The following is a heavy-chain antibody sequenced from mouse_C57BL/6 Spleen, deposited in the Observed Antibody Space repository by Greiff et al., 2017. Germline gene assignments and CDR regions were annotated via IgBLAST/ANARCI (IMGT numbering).Heavy chain of an antibody. J-gene: IGHJ4*01. D-gene: IGHD1-1*01. V-gene: IGHV1-54*01. CDR2: INPGSGGT. CDR1: GYAFPNYL. CDR3: ARGGSTVVEAMDY. Sequence: QMQLKESGAELVRPGTSVKVSCKASGYAFPNYLIEWVKQRPGQGLEWIGVINPGSGGTNYNEKFKGKATLTADKSSSTAYMQLSSLTSEDSAVYFCARGGSTVVEAMDYWGQGTSVTVSS.